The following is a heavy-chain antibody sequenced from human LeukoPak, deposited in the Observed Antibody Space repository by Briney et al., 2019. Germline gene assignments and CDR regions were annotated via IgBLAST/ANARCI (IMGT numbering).Heavy chain of an antibody. D-gene: IGHD6-19*01. CDR3: ARGRRLVLSLHYYYYMDV. Sequence: PSETLSLTCTVSGGSISSSSYYWGWIRQPPGKGLEWIGSIYYSGSTYYNPSLKSRVTISVDTSKNQFSLKLSSVTAADTAVYYCARGRRLVLSLHYYYYMDVWGKGTTVTVSS. CDR1: GGSISSSSYY. CDR2: IYYSGST. J-gene: IGHJ6*03. V-gene: IGHV4-39*07.